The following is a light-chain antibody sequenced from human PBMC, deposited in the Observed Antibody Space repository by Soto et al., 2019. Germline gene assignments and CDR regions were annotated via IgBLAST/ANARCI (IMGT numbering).Light chain of an antibody. CDR1: QSVNSR. CDR3: PQYGSSLLT. CDR2: GAS. J-gene: IGKJ4*01. Sequence: VVLSLSPGTVALSQGERATLSCRASQSVNSRLAWYQHKPGQAPRLLIYGASTRATGIPARFSGSGSGTDFTLTISRLEPEDCAVYYCPQYGSSLLTFAGGTKLDIK. V-gene: IGKV3-20*01.